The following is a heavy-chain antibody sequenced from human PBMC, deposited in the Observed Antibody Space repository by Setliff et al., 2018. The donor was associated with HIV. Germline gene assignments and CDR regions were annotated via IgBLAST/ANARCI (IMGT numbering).Heavy chain of an antibody. CDR3: ARPIAAAGLFDS. D-gene: IGHD6-13*01. J-gene: IGHJ4*02. Sequence: PGGSLRLSCAASGFIFSNYWMSWVRQAPGKGLEWVANIKQDGSEKYYVDSVKGRFTISRDNAKNSLYLQMNSLRAEDTAVYYCARPIAAAGLFDSWGQGTLVTSPQ. CDR2: IKQDGSEK. V-gene: IGHV3-7*01. CDR1: GFIFSNYW.